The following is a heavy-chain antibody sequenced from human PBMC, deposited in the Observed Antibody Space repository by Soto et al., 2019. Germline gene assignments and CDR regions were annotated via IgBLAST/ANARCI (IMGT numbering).Heavy chain of an antibody. V-gene: IGHV5-51*01. J-gene: IGHJ6*02. CDR3: ARHDRGRWLQFNSGTDV. D-gene: IGHD5-12*01. CDR1: GYKVSTWHNFTSYW. Sequence: PGESLKISCMGSGYKVSTWHNFTSYWIAWVRQMPGEGLEWMGIIYPGDSDTRYSPSFQGQVTFSADRSINTAYLQWSSLKASDTAIYYCARHDRGRWLQFNSGTDVWGQGTTVTVSS. CDR2: IYPGDSDT.